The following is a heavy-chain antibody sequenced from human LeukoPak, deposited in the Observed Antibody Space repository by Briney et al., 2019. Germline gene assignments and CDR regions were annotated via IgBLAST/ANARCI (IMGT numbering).Heavy chain of an antibody. CDR2: IYSGGST. CDR1: GFTVSSNY. CDR3: ARDYGDRGYGMDV. J-gene: IGHJ6*02. Sequence: GGSLRLSCAASGFTVSSNYMSWARQAPGKGLEWVSVIYSGGSTYYADSVKGRFTISRDNSKNTLYLQMNSLRAEDTAVYYCARDYGDRGYGMDVWGQGTTVTVSS. D-gene: IGHD4-17*01. V-gene: IGHV3-53*01.